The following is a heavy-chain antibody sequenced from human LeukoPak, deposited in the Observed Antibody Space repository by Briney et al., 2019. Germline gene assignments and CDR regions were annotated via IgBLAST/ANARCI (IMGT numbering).Heavy chain of an antibody. CDR1: GGSISSYY. Sequence: SETLSLTCTVSGGSISSYYWSWIRQPPGKGLEWIGYIYYSGSTNYNPSLKSRVTISVDTSKNQFSLKPSSVTAADTAVYYCARGYSSGSSFDYWGQGTLVTVSS. V-gene: IGHV4-59*01. J-gene: IGHJ4*02. CDR3: ARGYSSGSSFDY. CDR2: IYYSGST. D-gene: IGHD6-19*01.